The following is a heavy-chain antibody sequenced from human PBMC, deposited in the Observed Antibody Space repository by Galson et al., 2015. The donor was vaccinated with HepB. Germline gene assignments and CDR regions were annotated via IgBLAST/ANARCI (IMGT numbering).Heavy chain of an antibody. V-gene: IGHV3-11*06. CDR1: GFSFSDYY. D-gene: IGHD4-17*01. Sequence: SLRLSCAASGFSFSDYYMSWIRQAPGKGLEWLSYISSNTIYTNYADSVKGRFTVSRDNVKNSISLQMNRLSVEDTAIYYCARVADADYGDHSHFDSWGKGTVVTVSS. CDR3: ARVADADYGDHSHFDS. J-gene: IGHJ4*02. CDR2: ISSNTIYT.